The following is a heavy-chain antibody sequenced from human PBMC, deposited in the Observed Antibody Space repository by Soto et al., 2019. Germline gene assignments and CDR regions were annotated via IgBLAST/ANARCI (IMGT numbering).Heavy chain of an antibody. D-gene: IGHD3-16*02. V-gene: IGHV1-24*01. CDR3: ATSYDYIWGSYRPRAPPFDY. CDR2: FDPEDGET. CDR1: GYTLTELS. J-gene: IGHJ4*02. Sequence: VASVKVSCTVSGYTLTELSMHCVRQAPGKGLEWMGGFDPEDGETIYAQKFQGRVTMAEDTSTDTAYMELSSLRSEDTAVYYCATSYDYIWGSYRPRAPPFDYWGQGTLVTVSS.